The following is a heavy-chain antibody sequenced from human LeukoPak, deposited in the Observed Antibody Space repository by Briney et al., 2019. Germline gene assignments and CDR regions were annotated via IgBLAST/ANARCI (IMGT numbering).Heavy chain of an antibody. CDR2: INPSGDST. CDR1: IYTFSAYY. Sequence: ASVKVSCKTSIYTFSAYYTHWVRQAPGQGLEWTGVINPSGDSTSYAQKFQGRVTVTRDPSTNTVYMELSSLTSEDTAVYCCTRDLRGDSNWFDPWGQGTLVTVSS. D-gene: IGHD3-9*01. CDR3: TRDLRGDSNWFDP. J-gene: IGHJ5*02. V-gene: IGHV1-46*01.